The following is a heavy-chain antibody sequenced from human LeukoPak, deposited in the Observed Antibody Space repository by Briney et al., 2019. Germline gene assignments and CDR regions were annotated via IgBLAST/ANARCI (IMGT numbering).Heavy chain of an antibody. CDR1: GFTFSSYS. J-gene: IGHJ4*02. V-gene: IGHV3-48*01. Sequence: PGGSLRLSCVASGFTFSSYSMNWVRQAPGKGLEWISYITSSSNSIYYADSVKGRFTISRDNSKNTLYLQMNSLRAEDTAVYYCAKVPGYGGNGDYYFDYWGQGTLVTVSS. D-gene: IGHD4-23*01. CDR3: AKVPGYGGNGDYYFDY. CDR2: ITSSSNSI.